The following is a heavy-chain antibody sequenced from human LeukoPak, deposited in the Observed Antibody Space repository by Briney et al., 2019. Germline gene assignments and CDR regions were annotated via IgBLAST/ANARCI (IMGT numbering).Heavy chain of an antibody. J-gene: IGHJ6*02. V-gene: IGHV3-30-3*01. Sequence: GRSLRLSCAASGFTFSSYAMHWVRQAPGKGLEWVAVISYDGSNKYYADSVKGRFTISRDNSKNTLYLQMNSLRAEDTAVYYCARAPWYCSGGSYYKYYYYGMDVWGQGTTVTVSS. CDR3: ARAPWYCSGGSYYKYYYYGMDV. CDR1: GFTFSSYA. D-gene: IGHD2-15*01. CDR2: ISYDGSNK.